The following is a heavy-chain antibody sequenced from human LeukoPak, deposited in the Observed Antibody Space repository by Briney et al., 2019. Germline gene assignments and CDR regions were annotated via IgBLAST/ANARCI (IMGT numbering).Heavy chain of an antibody. D-gene: IGHD6-19*01. CDR2: IYYSGST. CDR1: DGSISNYY. CDR3: ARNAAVATSRSWFDP. J-gene: IGHJ5*02. Sequence: SETLSLTCTVSDGSISNYYWSWIRQPPGKGLEWIGYIYYSGSTNYNPSLKSRVTMSVDTSKNQFSLKLSPVTAADTAVYYCARNAAVATSRSWFDPWGQGTLVTVSS. V-gene: IGHV4-59*08.